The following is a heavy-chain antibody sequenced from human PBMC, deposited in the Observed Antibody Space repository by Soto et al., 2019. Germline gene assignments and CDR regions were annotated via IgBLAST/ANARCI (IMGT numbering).Heavy chain of an antibody. CDR2: ILPVFGTA. CDR3: ARRQEYGGNSDAFDI. Sequence: QVHLVQSGAEVKKPGSSMKVSCKASGGTFSTSSINWLRQAPGQRPEWMGNILPVFGTAYYAQKFRDRVTITADKSQNSPYMELGRLFSEDAAVYSCARRQEYGGNSDAFDIWGQWTVVTVSS. J-gene: IGHJ3*02. D-gene: IGHD4-17*01. CDR1: GGTFSTSS. V-gene: IGHV1-69*14.